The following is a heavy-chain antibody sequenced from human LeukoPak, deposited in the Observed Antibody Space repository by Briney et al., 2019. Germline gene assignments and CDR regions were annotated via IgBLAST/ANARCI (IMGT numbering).Heavy chain of an antibody. CDR3: ARSRWTEVAALAGMDV. J-gene: IGHJ6*02. CDR1: GYTFTSYA. CDR2: INAGNGNT. D-gene: IGHD6-19*01. Sequence: GASVKVSCKASGYTFTSYAMHWVRQAPGQRLEWMGWINAGNGNTKYSQKFQGRVTITRDTSASTAYMELSSLRSEDTAVYYCARSRWTEVAALAGMDVWGQGTTVTVSS. V-gene: IGHV1-3*01.